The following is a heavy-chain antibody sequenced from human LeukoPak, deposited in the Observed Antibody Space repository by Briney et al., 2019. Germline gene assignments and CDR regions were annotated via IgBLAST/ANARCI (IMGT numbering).Heavy chain of an antibody. CDR1: GFTFSSYA. V-gene: IGHV3-30-3*01. CDR2: ISHDGSNK. CDR3: ARVPTSARDFDY. J-gene: IGHJ4*02. Sequence: GGSLRLSCAASGFTFSSYAMHWIRQAPGKGLEWVAVISHDGSNKYYADSVKGRFTISRDNSKNTLYLQMNSLRAEDTAVYYCARVPTSARDFDYWGQGTLVTVSS.